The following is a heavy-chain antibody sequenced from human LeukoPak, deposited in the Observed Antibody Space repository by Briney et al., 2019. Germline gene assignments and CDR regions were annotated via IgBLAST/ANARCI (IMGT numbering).Heavy chain of an antibody. V-gene: IGHV3-23*01. Sequence: GGSLRLSCAASGFTFSSYARSLVPPAPGKGPEWGLAISGSGGGTYYADSVKGRFTISRDNSKNTLYLQMNSLRAEDTAVYYCAKKTSDYSSSWFDYWGQGTLVTVSS. CDR1: GFTFSSYA. J-gene: IGHJ4*02. CDR3: AKKTSDYSSSWFDY. CDR2: ISGSGGGT. D-gene: IGHD6-13*01.